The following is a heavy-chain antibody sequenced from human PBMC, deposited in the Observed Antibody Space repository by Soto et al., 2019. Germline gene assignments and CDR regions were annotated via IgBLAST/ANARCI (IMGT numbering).Heavy chain of an antibody. CDR2: ISYDGSNK. Sequence: QVQLVESGGGVVQPGRSLRLSCAASGFTFSSYCMHWVRQAPGKGLEWGAVISYDGSNKYYADSVKGRFTISRDNSKKAMYLQMISLRAEDMAAYYWAKYFYDYIWWSYRPAAFDIWGQGTMVTVSS. J-gene: IGHJ3*02. D-gene: IGHD3-16*02. CDR3: AKYFYDYIWWSYRPAAFDI. CDR1: GFTFSSYC. V-gene: IGHV3-30*18.